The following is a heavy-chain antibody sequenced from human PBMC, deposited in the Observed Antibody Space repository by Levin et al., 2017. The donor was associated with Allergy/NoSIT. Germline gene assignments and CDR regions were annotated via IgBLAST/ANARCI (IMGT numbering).Heavy chain of an antibody. D-gene: IGHD2-15*01. V-gene: IGHV3-74*01. CDR3: ARPSVASYDSAMDV. CDR1: GFTFSTYR. CDR2: INSDGSST. J-gene: IGHJ6*02. Sequence: GGSLRLSCTGSGFTFSTYRMHWVRQAPGKGLVWVSRINSDGSSTNYADSVKGRFTISRDNAKNTLYLQMNGLRAEDTAVYYCARPSVASYDSAMDVWGQGTTVTVSS.